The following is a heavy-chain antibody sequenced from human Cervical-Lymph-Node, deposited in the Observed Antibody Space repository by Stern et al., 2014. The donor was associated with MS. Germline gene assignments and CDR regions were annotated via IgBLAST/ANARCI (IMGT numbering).Heavy chain of an antibody. CDR2: INPNSGGT. CDR3: ARSLMTTVTTRFAFDI. CDR1: GYTFTGYY. J-gene: IGHJ3*02. Sequence: QVQLVQSGAEVKKPGASVKVSCKASGYTFTGYYIHWVRQAPGQGLEWMGRINPNSGGTNFAQKFQGRVTVTRDTSISPAYMELSRLRSDDTAVFYCARSLMTTVTTRFAFDIWGQGTMVTVSS. V-gene: IGHV1-2*06. D-gene: IGHD4-17*01.